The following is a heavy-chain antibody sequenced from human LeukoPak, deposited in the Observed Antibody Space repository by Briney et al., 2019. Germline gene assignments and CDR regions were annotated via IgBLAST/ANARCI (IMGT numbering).Heavy chain of an antibody. CDR1: GGSFRGYS. V-gene: IGHV4-34*01. CDR3: ARGETGGRRYIDY. CDR2: INHSGST. Sequence: SETLPLTCAVYGGSFRGYSWSWIRQPPGKGLEWMGEINHSGSTNYNPSLKRRVTISVDTSKNQLSLKMSSVTAEDTAVYYCARGETGGRRYIDYWGQGTLVTVSS. J-gene: IGHJ4*02. D-gene: IGHD6-6*01.